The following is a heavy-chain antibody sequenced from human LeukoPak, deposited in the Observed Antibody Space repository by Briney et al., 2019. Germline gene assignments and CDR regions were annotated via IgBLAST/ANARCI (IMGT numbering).Heavy chain of an antibody. D-gene: IGHD3-10*01. CDR1: GGSFSGYY. J-gene: IGHJ6*03. CDR3: ARGRDYYGSGAHYYMDV. V-gene: IGHV4-34*01. Sequence: SETLSLTCAVYGGSFSGYYWSWIRQPPGKGLEWIGEINHSGSTNYNPSLKSRVTISADTSKNQFSLKLSSVTAADTAVYYCARGRDYYGSGAHYYMDVWGKGTTVTVSS. CDR2: INHSGST.